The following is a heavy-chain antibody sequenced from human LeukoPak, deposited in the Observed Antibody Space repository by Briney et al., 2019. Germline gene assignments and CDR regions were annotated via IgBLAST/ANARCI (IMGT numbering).Heavy chain of an antibody. CDR1: GYTLTELS. CDR3: ATSSITIFLTNYYYYGMDV. CDR2: FDPEDGET. J-gene: IGHJ6*02. V-gene: IGHV1-24*01. Sequence: ASVKVSCKVSGYTLTELSMHWVRQAPGKGLEWVGGFDPEDGETIYAQKFQGRVTMTEDTSTDTAYMELSSLRSEDTAVYYCATSSITIFLTNYYYYGMDVWGQGTTVTVSS. D-gene: IGHD3-3*01.